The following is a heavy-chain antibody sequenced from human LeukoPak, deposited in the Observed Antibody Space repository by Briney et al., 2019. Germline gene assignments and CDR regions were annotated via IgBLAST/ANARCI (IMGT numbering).Heavy chain of an antibody. Sequence: TLSLTCTVSGGSISSYYWSWIRQPPGKALEWLALIYWDDDKRYSPSLKSRLTITKDTSKNQVVLTMTNMDPVDTATYYCAHSFFYGDYYFDYWGQGTLVTVSS. J-gene: IGHJ4*02. D-gene: IGHD4-17*01. V-gene: IGHV2-5*08. CDR1: GGSISSYYW. CDR3: AHSFFYGDYYFDY. CDR2: IYWDDDK.